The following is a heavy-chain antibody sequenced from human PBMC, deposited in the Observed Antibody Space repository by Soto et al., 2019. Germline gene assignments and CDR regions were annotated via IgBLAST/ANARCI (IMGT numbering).Heavy chain of an antibody. V-gene: IGHV4-59*01. D-gene: IGHD4-4*01. CDR3: ARGGDGYSTFDY. CDR1: GGSISSYY. J-gene: IGHJ4*02. CDR2: IYYSGST. Sequence: SETLSLTXTVSGGSISSYYWSWIRQPPGKGLEWIGYIYYSGSTNYNPSLKSRVTISVDTSKNQFSLKLSSVTAADTAVYYCARGGDGYSTFDYWGQGTLVTVSS.